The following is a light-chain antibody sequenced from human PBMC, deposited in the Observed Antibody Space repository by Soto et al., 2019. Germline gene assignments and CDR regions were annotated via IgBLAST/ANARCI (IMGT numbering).Light chain of an antibody. CDR3: SSYAVSNS. CDR1: SSDVGGYNY. J-gene: IGLJ1*01. V-gene: IGLV2-8*01. CDR2: EVS. Sequence: QSALTQPPSASGSPGQSVTISCTGTSSDVGGYNYVSWYQQHPGKAPKLMIYEVSKRPSGVPDRFSGSKSGNTASLTVSGLQAEDEADYYCSSYAVSNSFGTGTKPTVL.